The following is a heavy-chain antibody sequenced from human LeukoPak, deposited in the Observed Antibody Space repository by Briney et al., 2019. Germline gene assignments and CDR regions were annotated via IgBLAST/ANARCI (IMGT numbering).Heavy chain of an antibody. Sequence: ASVKVSCKASGGTFSSYVISWVRQAPGQGLEWMGGFIPLFGAPNYAQNFHGRVTITTDHSTSTAYMELSSLRSEDTAVYYCARSDNWNDVWAWFDPWGQGTLVTVSS. J-gene: IGHJ5*02. D-gene: IGHD1-20*01. V-gene: IGHV1-69*05. CDR1: GGTFSSYV. CDR2: FIPLFGAP. CDR3: ARSDNWNDVWAWFDP.